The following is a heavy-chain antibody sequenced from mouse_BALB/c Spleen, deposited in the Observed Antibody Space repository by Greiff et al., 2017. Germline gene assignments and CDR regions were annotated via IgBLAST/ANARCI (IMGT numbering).Heavy chain of an antibody. J-gene: IGHJ2*01. CDR1: GYTFTSYW. CDR2: IYPGDGDT. D-gene: IGHD2-2*01. V-gene: IGHV1-87*01. Sequence: VKLQESGAELARPGASVKLSCKASGYTFTSYWMQWVKQRPGQGLEWIGAIYPGDGDTRYTQKFKGKATLTADKSSSTAYMQLSSLASEDSAVYYCASEDYDGYDWGQGTTLTVAS. CDR3: ASEDYDGYD.